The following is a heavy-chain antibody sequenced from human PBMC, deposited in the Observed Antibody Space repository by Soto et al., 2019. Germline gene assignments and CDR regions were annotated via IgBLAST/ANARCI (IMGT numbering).Heavy chain of an antibody. D-gene: IGHD6-6*01. CDR2: ISGSGGTT. J-gene: IGHJ6*03. CDR3: AKGPPLIAARPDHYYDYMDV. CDR1: GFTFSTYA. Sequence: EVQLLDSGGGLVQPGGSLRLSCAASGFTFSTYALSWVRQAPGKGLEWVSTISGSGGTTYYADSVKGRFTISRDNSKNTLYLQMNSLSAEDTAVYYCAKGPPLIAARPDHYYDYMDVWGKGTTVTVSS. V-gene: IGHV3-23*01.